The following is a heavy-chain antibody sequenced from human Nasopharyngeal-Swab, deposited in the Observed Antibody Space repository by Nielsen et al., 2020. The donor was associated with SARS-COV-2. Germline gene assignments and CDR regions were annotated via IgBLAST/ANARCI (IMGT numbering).Heavy chain of an antibody. CDR3: AKDEDSSGWPGGVDY. D-gene: IGHD6-19*01. CDR2: ISGSGGST. J-gene: IGHJ4*02. CDR1: GFTFSSYD. Sequence: GESLKISCAASGFTFSSYDMSWVRQAPGKGLEWVSAISGSGGSTYYADSVKGRFTISRDNSKNTLYLQMNSLRAEDTAVYYCAKDEDSSGWPGGVDYWGQGTLVTVSS. V-gene: IGHV3-23*01.